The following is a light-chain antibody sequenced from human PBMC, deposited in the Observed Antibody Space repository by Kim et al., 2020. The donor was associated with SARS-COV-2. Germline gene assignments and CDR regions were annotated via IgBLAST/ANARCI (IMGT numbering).Light chain of an antibody. V-gene: IGLV3-19*01. CDR2: GDK. CDR3: NSRDSSGNHVL. J-gene: IGLJ3*02. CDR1: SLGGYY. Sequence: ALVQTVTITCQGDSLGGYYASWFRQKSGQAPILVIYGDKNRPSGIPDRFSGSGSGNTASLTITGAQAEDEADYYCNSRDSSGNHVLFGGGTQLTVL.